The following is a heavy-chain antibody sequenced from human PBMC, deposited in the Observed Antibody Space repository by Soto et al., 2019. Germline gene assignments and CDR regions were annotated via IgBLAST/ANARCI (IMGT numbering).Heavy chain of an antibody. Sequence: QVQLQESGPGLVKPSETLSLTCTVSGGSISSYYWSWIRQPPGKGLEWIGYIYYSGSTNYNPSLTSRVTISVYTYKNQLSLKLSSVTAADTAVYYCARHEVLYSSAYFHYWGQVPLVTVAS. CDR3: ARHEVLYSSAYFHY. D-gene: IGHD6-25*01. CDR2: IYYSGST. CDR1: GGSISSYY. J-gene: IGHJ4*02. V-gene: IGHV4-59*08.